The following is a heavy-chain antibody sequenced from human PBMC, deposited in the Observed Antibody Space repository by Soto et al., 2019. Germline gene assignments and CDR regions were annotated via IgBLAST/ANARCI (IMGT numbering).Heavy chain of an antibody. CDR2: IYYSGTT. CDR3: ARWDYYDSSGYLRFDP. D-gene: IGHD3-22*01. V-gene: IGHV4-28*01. J-gene: IGHJ5*02. Sequence: PSETLSLTCTVSGYSISSSNWWGWIRQPPGKGLEWIGYIYYSGTTYYNPSLKSRVTMSVDTSKNQFSLKLSSVTAADTAVYYCARWDYYDSSGYLRFDPWGQGTLVTVSS. CDR1: GYSISSSNW.